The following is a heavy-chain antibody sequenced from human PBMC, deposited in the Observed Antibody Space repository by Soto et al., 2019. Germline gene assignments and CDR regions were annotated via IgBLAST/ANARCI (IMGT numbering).Heavy chain of an antibody. CDR3: ARDYGDY. V-gene: IGHV3-30-3*01. CDR1: GFTFSSYA. Sequence: QVQLVESGGGVVQPGRYLRLSCAASGFTFSSYAMHWVRQAPGKGLEWVAVISYDGSNKYYADSVKGRFTISRDNSKNTLYLQMNSLRAEDTAVYYCARDYGDYWGQGTLVTVSS. J-gene: IGHJ4*02. D-gene: IGHD4-17*01. CDR2: ISYDGSNK.